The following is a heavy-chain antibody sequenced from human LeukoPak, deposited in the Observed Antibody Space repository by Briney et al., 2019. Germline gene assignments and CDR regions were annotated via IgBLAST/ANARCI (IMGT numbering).Heavy chain of an antibody. CDR1: GGCFSGHF. CDR2: INHGGGK. J-gene: IGHJ5*02. CDR3: ARWRGRGWFDP. Sequence: SDTLSLTCGVSGGCFSGHFWSWIRQTPGAALEWPGEINHGGGKNYNPLLKSRVTMSLGTSEHQFSLNMPSVTAADTAMYFCARWRGRGWFDPWGQGTLVTVSS. D-gene: IGHD3-3*01. V-gene: IGHV4-34*01.